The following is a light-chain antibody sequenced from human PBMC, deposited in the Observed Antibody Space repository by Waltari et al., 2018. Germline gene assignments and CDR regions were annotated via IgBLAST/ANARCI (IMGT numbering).Light chain of an antibody. Sequence: QSALTQPASVSGSPGQSITISCTGTSSDVGGNHYVSWYQQHPDKAPKLLIYDVTNRPSGVSNRFSGSKSGNTASLIISGLQAEDEAYYYCSSYSSSGTLYVFGSGTKVTVL. J-gene: IGLJ1*01. V-gene: IGLV2-14*03. CDR2: DVT. CDR3: SSYSSSGTLYV. CDR1: SSDVGGNHY.